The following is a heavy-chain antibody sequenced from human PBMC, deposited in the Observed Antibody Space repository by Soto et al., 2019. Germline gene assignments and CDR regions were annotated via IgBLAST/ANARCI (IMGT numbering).Heavy chain of an antibody. CDR1: GGSISSSSYY. J-gene: IGHJ4*02. CDR3: ARHCASSTTTVTIDDY. V-gene: IGHV4-39*01. CDR2: IYYSGST. D-gene: IGHD4-17*01. Sequence: PSETLSLTCTVSGGSISSSSYYWGWIRQPPGKGLEWIGSIYYSGSTYYNPSLKSRVTISVDTSKNQFSLKLSSVTAADTAVYYCARHCASSTTTVTIDDYWGQGTLVTVSS.